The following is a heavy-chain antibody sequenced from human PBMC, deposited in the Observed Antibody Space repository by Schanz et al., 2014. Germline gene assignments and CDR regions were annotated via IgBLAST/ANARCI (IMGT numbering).Heavy chain of an antibody. D-gene: IGHD1-26*01. CDR1: GFTASSHS. J-gene: IGHJ2*01. V-gene: IGHV3-23*04. Sequence: EVQLVESGGGVVRPGGSLRLSCGVSGFTASSHSMNWVRQAPGKGLEWVSLISDSGDTAYYADSVKGRFTISRDNAKNTLYLQMNSLRAEDTAVYYCARNRGSGGQNWYFDLWGRGTLXTVSS. CDR2: ISDSGDTA. CDR3: ARNRGSGGQNWYFDL.